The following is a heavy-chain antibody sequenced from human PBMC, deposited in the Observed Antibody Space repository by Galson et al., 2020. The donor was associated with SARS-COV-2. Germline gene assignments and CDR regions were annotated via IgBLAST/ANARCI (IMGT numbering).Heavy chain of an antibody. CDR3: ARSWNFDYIWAFGY. D-gene: IGHD3-16*01. Sequence: ASVKVSCKASGYTFNMYNINWVRQAPGQGLEWMGWISAYSGYTKYAQNLQGRVTMTTDTSSSTAYMELRSLTSDDTAVYYCARSWNFDYIWAFGYWGQGTLVTVSS. V-gene: IGHV1-18*04. J-gene: IGHJ4*02. CDR1: GYTFNMYN. CDR2: ISAYSGYT.